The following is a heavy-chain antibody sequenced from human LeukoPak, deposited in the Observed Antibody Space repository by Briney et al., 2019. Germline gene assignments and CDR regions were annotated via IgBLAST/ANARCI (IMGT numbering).Heavy chain of an antibody. Sequence: ASVRVSCKASGYTFTGYSLHWVRQAPGQGLEWMGWINPNNGGTNYAQKFLGRVTMTRDTSISTAYMELSSLTSEDTAVYYCAKTYFDFWRGYLGCLDSWGQGTLVTVSS. CDR2: INPNNGGT. V-gene: IGHV1-2*02. CDR1: GYTFTGYS. CDR3: AKTYFDFWRGYLGCLDS. J-gene: IGHJ4*02. D-gene: IGHD3-3*01.